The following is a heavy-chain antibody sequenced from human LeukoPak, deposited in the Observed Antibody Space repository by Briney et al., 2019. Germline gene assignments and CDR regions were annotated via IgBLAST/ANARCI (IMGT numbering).Heavy chain of an antibody. J-gene: IGHJ3*02. D-gene: IGHD2-15*01. CDR1: GGTFSSYA. CDR3: ARDRVVGLGIDNAFDI. CDR2: IIPVFGTA. Sequence: VASVKVSSKASGGTFSSYAISWVRQAPGQGLEWMGGIIPVFGTANYAQKFQGRVTITADESTSTAYMELSSLRSEDTAVYYCARDRVVGLGIDNAFDIWGHGTMVTVSS. V-gene: IGHV1-69*13.